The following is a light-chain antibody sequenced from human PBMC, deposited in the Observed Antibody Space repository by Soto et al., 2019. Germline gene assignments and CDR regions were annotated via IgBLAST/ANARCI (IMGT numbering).Light chain of an antibody. Sequence: DIHMTQSPSSVSASLGDRITITCRSGQDIGGRVAWFQQKPGKAPQYLIQAASILQSGVPSRFSGSGSGTEFILTINNLQPEDFASYFCLQVYSFPRTFGLGTKVDI. CDR3: LQVYSFPRT. J-gene: IGKJ1*01. CDR1: QDIGGR. V-gene: IGKV1-12*01. CDR2: AAS.